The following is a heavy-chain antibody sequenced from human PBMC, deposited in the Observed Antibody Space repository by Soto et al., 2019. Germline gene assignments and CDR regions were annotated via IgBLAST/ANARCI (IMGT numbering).Heavy chain of an antibody. CDR2: ISAYNGNT. V-gene: IGHV1-18*01. CDR1: GYTFTSYG. CDR3: ARTWVTIFGVVIWPDAFDI. J-gene: IGHJ3*02. D-gene: IGHD3-3*01. Sequence: ASVKVSCKASGYTFTSYGISWVRQAPGQGLEWMGWISAYNGNTNYAQKLQGRVTMTTDTSTSTAYMELRSLRSDDTAVYYCARTWVTIFGVVIWPDAFDIWGQGTMVTVSS.